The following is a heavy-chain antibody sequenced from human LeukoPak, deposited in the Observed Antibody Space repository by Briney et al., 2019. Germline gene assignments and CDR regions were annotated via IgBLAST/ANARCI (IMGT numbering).Heavy chain of an antibody. J-gene: IGHJ1*01. V-gene: IGHV1-2*06. CDR1: GYTFTGYY. D-gene: IGHD3-3*01. CDR3: ARDRGREWLTTPAKYFQH. CDR2: INPNSGGT. Sequence: ASVKVSCKASGYTFTGYYMHWVRQAPGQGLEWMGRINPNSGGTNYAQKFQGRVTMTRDTSINTAYMELSRLRSDDMAVYYCARDRGREWLTTPAKYFQHWGQGTLVTVSS.